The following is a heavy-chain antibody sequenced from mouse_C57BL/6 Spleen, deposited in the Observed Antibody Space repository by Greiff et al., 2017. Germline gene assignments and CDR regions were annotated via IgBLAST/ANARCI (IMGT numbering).Heavy chain of an antibody. CDR3: ARNYGSSYGFAY. CDR2: INPSSGYT. D-gene: IGHD1-1*01. CDR1: GYTFTSYT. V-gene: IGHV1-4*01. Sequence: VKLMESGAELARPGASVKMSCKASGYTFTSYTMHWVKQRPGQGLEWIGYINPSSGYTKYNQKFKDKATLTADKSSSTAYMQLSSLTSEDSAVYYCARNYGSSYGFAYWGQGTLVTVSA. J-gene: IGHJ3*01.